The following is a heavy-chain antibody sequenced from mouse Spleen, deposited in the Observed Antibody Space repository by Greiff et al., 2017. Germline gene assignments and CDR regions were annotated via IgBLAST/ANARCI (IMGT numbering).Heavy chain of an antibody. CDR2: ISNGGGST. CDR1: GFTFSDYY. Sequence: EVQGVESGGGLVQPGGSLKLSCATSGFTFSDYYMYWVRQTPEKRLEWVAYISNGGGSTYYPDTVKGRFTISRDNAKNTLYLQMSRLKSEDTAIYYCAREELLGYFDVWGAGTTVTVSS. CDR3: AREELLGYFDV. J-gene: IGHJ1*01. V-gene: IGHV5-12*02. D-gene: IGHD1-3*01.